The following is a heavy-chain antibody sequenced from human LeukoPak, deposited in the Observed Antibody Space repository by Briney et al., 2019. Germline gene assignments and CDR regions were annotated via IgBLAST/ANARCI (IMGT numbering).Heavy chain of an antibody. V-gene: IGHV1-69*13. Sequence: ASVKVSCKASGGTFSSYAISWVRQAPGQGLEWMGGIIPIFGTANYAQKFQGRVTITADESTSTAYMELSSLRSEDTAVYYCARVGYCSSTSYDEDGAFDIWGQGTMVTVSS. CDR1: GGTFSSYA. CDR2: IIPIFGTA. CDR3: ARVGYCSSTSYDEDGAFDI. D-gene: IGHD2-2*01. J-gene: IGHJ3*02.